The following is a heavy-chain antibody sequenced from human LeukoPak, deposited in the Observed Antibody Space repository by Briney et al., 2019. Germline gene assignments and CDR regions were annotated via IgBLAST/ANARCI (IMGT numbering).Heavy chain of an antibody. CDR3: ARNADVTVASVTFDY. J-gene: IGHJ4*02. CDR2: IYYSGST. Sequence: PSETLSLTCTVSGGSISSSSYYWGWIRQPPGKGLEWIGSIYYSGSTYYNPSLKSRVTISVGTSKNQFSLRVSFMTAADTAVYFCARNADVTVASVTFDYWGQGTLVTASS. V-gene: IGHV4-39*01. D-gene: IGHD6-19*01. CDR1: GGSISSSSYY.